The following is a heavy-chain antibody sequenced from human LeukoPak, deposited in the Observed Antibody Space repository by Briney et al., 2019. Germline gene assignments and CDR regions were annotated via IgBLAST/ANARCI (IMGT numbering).Heavy chain of an antibody. Sequence: TSETLSLTCTVSGGSISSYYWSWIRQPPGKGLEWIGYIYYSGSTNYNPSLKSRVTISVDTSKNQFSLKLSSVTAADTAVYYCARGPKGYGSDYWGQGTLVTVSS. CDR2: IYYSGST. CDR3: ARGPKGYGSDY. CDR1: GGSISSYY. V-gene: IGHV4-59*01. D-gene: IGHD3-10*01. J-gene: IGHJ4*02.